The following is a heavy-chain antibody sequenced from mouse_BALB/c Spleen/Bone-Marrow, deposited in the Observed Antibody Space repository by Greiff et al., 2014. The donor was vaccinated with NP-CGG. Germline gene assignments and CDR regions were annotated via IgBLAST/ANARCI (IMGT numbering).Heavy chain of an antibody. CDR2: ISNLAYSI. Sequence: EVKLVESGGGLVQPGGSRKLSCAASGFTFSDYGMAWVRQAPGKGPEWVAFISNLAYSICYADTVTGRFTISRENAQNTLYLEMSSLRSEDTAMYYCARLYGSGYGYAMDYWGQGTSVTVSS. J-gene: IGHJ4*01. CDR3: ARLYGSGYGYAMDY. V-gene: IGHV5-15*02. CDR1: GFTFSDYG. D-gene: IGHD1-1*01.